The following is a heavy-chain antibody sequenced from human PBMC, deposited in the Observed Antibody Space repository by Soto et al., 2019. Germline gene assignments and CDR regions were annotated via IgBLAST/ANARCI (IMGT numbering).Heavy chain of an antibody. CDR3: ARVDAY. J-gene: IGHJ4*02. D-gene: IGHD2-2*03. CDR2: INHSGST. CDR1: GGSFSGYY. V-gene: IGHV4-34*01. Sequence: QVQLQQWGAGLLKPSETLSLTCAVYGGSFSGYYWSWIRQPPGKGLEWIGEINHSGSTNYNPSLNSRVTISVDTSKSQFFLKLSSVTAADTAVYYCARVDAYWGQGTLVTVSS.